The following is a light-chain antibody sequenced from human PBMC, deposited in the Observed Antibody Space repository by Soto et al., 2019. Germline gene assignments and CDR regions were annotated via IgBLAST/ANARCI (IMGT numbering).Light chain of an antibody. V-gene: IGKV3-20*01. CDR1: QSVTSRY. Sequence: EIVLTPSPGTLSLSPVERATLSCRASQSVTSRYLVWYQQKPGQAPRLLIYGASSRATGIPDRFSGSGAGTDFTLTISRLEPEDFAVYYCQQYHKSPITFGQGTRLEIK. CDR3: QQYHKSPIT. CDR2: GAS. J-gene: IGKJ5*01.